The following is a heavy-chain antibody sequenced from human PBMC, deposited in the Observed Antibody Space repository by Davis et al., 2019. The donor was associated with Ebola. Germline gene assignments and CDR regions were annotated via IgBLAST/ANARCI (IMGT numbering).Heavy chain of an antibody. Sequence: PGGSLRLSCAVSGGSISSGNWWTWIRQPPGKGLEWIGEIFHSGRTSYNPSLQSRVTISIDKSMSHFSLELTSVTAADTAMYYCARDASYVLSDPMIRAFDVWGQGTMVTVSS. CDR2: IFHSGRT. J-gene: IGHJ3*01. D-gene: IGHD3-22*01. V-gene: IGHV4-4*02. CDR1: GGSISSGNW. CDR3: ARDASYVLSDPMIRAFDV.